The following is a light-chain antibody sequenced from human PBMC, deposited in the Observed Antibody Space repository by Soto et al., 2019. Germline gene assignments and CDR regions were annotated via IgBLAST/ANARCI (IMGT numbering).Light chain of an antibody. CDR2: AAS. CDR3: QQSYSTPRT. CDR1: QSSSSY. V-gene: IGKV1-39*01. J-gene: IGKJ1*01. Sequence: DIQMTQSPSSLSASVGDRVTITCRASQSSSSYLNWYQQKPGKAPKLLIYAASSLQSGVPSRFSGSGSGTDFTLTISSLRREDFSTYYCQQSYSTPRTFDQGTKDEI.